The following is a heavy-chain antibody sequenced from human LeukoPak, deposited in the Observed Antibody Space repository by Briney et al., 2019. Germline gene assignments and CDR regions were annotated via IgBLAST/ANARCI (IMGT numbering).Heavy chain of an antibody. Sequence: ASVKVSCKASGYTFTNYGISWVRQAPGQGLEWMGWIGTYNGNTNYAQKFQGRVTMTTDTSTSTAYMELRSLRSDDTAVYYCARAPYCSSTSCNYYYYSMGVWGQGTTVTVSS. V-gene: IGHV1-18*01. D-gene: IGHD2-2*01. CDR1: GYTFTNYG. CDR3: ARAPYCSSTSCNYYYYSMGV. J-gene: IGHJ6*02. CDR2: IGTYNGNT.